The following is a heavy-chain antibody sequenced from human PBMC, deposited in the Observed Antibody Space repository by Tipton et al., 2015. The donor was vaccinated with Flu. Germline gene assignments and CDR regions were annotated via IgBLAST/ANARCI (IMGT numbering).Heavy chain of an antibody. CDR1: GGSFSGYY. V-gene: IGHV4-34*01. CDR2: INHSGST. Sequence: TLSLTCAVYGGSFSGYYWSWIRQPPGKGLEWIGEINHSGSTNYNPSLKSRVTISVDTSKNQFSLKLSSVTAAGTAVYYCARVGRELLNAFDIWGQGKMVTVSS. D-gene: IGHD1-26*01. CDR3: ARVGRELLNAFDI. J-gene: IGHJ3*02.